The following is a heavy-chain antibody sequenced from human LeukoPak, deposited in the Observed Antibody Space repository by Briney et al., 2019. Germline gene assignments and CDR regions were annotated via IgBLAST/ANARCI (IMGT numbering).Heavy chain of an antibody. CDR1: GYTFTSYG. CDR2: ISGYNGNT. Sequence: GASVKVSCKASGYTFTSYGISWVRQAPGQAREWMGWISGYNGNTSYAQKLQGRVTMTTDTSTSTAYMELRSLRSDDTAVYYCARDFHSSGYYHYFHYWGQGTLVTVSS. V-gene: IGHV1-18*01. CDR3: ARDFHSSGYYHYFHY. J-gene: IGHJ4*02. D-gene: IGHD3-22*01.